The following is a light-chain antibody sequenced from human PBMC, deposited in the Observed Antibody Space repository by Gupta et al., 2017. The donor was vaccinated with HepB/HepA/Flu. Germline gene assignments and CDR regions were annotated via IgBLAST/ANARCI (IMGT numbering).Light chain of an antibody. CDR3: NSRDISGNHVV. V-gene: IGLV3-19*01. Sequence: SSELTQDPAVSVALGPTVRTTCHGDSLRIYYASWYQQKPGQAPILVIYGKNSRPSGIPDRFSGSSSGNTGSLTITGAQAEDEADYYCNSRDISGNHVVFGGGTKLTVL. J-gene: IGLJ2*01. CDR1: SLRIYY. CDR2: GKN.